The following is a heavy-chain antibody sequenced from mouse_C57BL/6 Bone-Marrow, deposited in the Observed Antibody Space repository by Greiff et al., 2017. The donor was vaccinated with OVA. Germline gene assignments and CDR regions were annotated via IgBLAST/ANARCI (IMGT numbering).Heavy chain of an antibody. Sequence: QVQLKESGAELARPGASVKLSCKASGYTFTSYGIRWVKQRPGQGLEWIGEIYPRSGNTYYNEKFKGKATLTADKSSSTAYMELRSLTSEDSAVYFCARRKSNNHYWGQGTTLTVSS. D-gene: IGHD2-5*01. CDR3: ARRKSNNHY. CDR2: IYPRSGNT. J-gene: IGHJ2*01. CDR1: GYTFTSYG. V-gene: IGHV1-81*01.